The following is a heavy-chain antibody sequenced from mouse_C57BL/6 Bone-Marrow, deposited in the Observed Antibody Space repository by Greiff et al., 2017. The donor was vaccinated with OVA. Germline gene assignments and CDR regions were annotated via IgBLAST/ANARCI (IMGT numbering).Heavy chain of an antibody. CDR3: VRQPYGYDPYAMDY. CDR1: GFSFNTYA. J-gene: IGHJ4*01. Sequence: EVQLVESGGGLVQPKGSLKLSCAASGFSFNTYAMNWVRQAPGKGLEWVARIRSKSNNYATYYADSVKDRFTISRDDSESMLYLQMNNLKTEDTAMYYCVRQPYGYDPYAMDYWGQGTSVTVSS. D-gene: IGHD2-2*01. CDR2: IRSKSNNYAT. V-gene: IGHV10-1*01.